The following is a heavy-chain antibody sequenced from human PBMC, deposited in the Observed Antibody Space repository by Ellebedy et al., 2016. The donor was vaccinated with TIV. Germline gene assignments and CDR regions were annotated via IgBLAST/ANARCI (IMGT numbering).Heavy chain of an antibody. CDR2: FHYSGTT. J-gene: IGHJ3*02. CDR1: GGAISSYGYS. CDR3: ARDRSRGSAFEI. D-gene: IGHD2-2*01. V-gene: IGHV4-30-2*01. Sequence: SETLSLXXTVSGGAISSYGYSWSWIRQPPGKGLEWIGSFHYSGTTYYSPSLKNGVTISVARSRNQFSLTLSSVTAADTAVYYCARDRSRGSAFEIWGQGTVVTVSS.